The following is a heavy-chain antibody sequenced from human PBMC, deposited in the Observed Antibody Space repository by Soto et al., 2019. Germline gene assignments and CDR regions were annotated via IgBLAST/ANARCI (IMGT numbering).Heavy chain of an antibody. D-gene: IGHD2-15*01. Sequence: SETLSLTCSVSGDSISTVDYFWAWIRQPPGQALEYIGYIYKSTTTYYNPSFESRVAISLDTSKSQFSLTVTSVTAADTAVYFCARGRYCLTGRCFPNWFDSWGQGILVTVSS. CDR2: IYKSTTT. J-gene: IGHJ5*01. V-gene: IGHV4-30-4*01. CDR3: ARGRYCLTGRCFPNWFDS. CDR1: GDSISTVDYF.